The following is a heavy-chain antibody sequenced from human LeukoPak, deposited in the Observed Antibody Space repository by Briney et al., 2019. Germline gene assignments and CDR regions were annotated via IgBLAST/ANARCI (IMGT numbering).Heavy chain of an antibody. CDR3: AELGITMIGGV. V-gene: IGHV3-48*03. J-gene: IGHJ6*04. CDR1: GFTFSSYE. D-gene: IGHD3-10*02. Sequence: GGSLRLSCTASGFTFSSYEMNWVRQAPGKGLEWISYISSSGSTIYYADSVKGRFTISRDNAKNSLYLQMNSLRAEDTAVYYCAELGITMIGGVWGKGTTVTISS. CDR2: ISSSGSTI.